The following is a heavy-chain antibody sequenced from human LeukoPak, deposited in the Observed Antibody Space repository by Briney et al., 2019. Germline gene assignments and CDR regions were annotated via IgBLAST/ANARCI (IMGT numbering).Heavy chain of an antibody. CDR1: GGSISSGGYY. D-gene: IGHD3-3*01. Sequence: SETLSLTCTVAGGSISSGGYYWSWIRQPPGKGLEWIGYIYHSGSTYYNPSLKSRVTISVDRSKNQFSLKLSSVTAADTAVYYCARQGRSDDFWSGYYPDYWGQGTLVTVSS. CDR3: ARQGRSDDFWSGYYPDY. CDR2: IYHSGST. J-gene: IGHJ4*02. V-gene: IGHV4-30-2*01.